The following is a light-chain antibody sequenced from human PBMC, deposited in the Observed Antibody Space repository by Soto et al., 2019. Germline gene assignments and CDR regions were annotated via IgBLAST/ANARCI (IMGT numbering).Light chain of an antibody. CDR1: QGISSY. V-gene: IGKV1-9*01. CDR3: QQLNSLPIT. CDR2: AAS. Sequence: NKINQSPSSLSAXVGDXGTIXXRASQGISSYLAWYQQKPGKAPKLLIYAASTLKSGVPSRFSRGGSGTDFTLTISSLQAEDFATYYCQQLNSLPITFGQGTRLE. J-gene: IGKJ5*01.